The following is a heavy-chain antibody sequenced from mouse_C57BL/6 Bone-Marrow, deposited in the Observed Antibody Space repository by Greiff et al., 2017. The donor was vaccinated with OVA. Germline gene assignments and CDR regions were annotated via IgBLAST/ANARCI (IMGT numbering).Heavy chain of an antibody. Sequence: QVQLQQPGAELVKPGASVKLSCKASGYTFTSYWMHWVKQRPGQGLEWIGMIHPNSGSTNYNEKFKSKATLTVDKSSSTAYMQLSSLTSEDSAVYYCAREGFYYYYDDLAYWGQGTLVTVSA. J-gene: IGHJ3*01. CDR3: AREGFYYYYDDLAY. CDR2: IHPNSGST. D-gene: IGHD2-4*01. CDR1: GYTFTSYW. V-gene: IGHV1-64*01.